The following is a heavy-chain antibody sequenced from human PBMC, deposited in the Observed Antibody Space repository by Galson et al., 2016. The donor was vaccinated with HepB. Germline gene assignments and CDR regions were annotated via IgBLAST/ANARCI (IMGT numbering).Heavy chain of an antibody. Sequence: CLRLSCAGSGCTFSNHYMHWVRQAPGKGLVWVSRINSDWSNANYADFVKGRFTISRDNARNTLYLHVNSLRAEDAAVYYCARENGDYLFIDYWGQGTLVTVSS. D-gene: IGHD4-17*01. V-gene: IGHV3-74*01. CDR1: GCTFSNHY. CDR3: ARENGDYLFIDY. CDR2: INSDWSNA. J-gene: IGHJ4*02.